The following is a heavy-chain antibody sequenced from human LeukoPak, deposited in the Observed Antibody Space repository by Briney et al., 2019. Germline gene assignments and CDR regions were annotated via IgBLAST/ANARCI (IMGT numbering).Heavy chain of an antibody. CDR2: ISGSGGST. V-gene: IGHV3-23*01. CDR1: GFTFSSYA. Sequence: GGSLRLSCAAPGFTFSSYAMSWVRQAPGKGLEWVSAISGSGGSTYYADSVKGRFTISRDNSKNTLYLQMNSLRAEDTAVYYCAKETIFGVVIHPYYFDYWGQGTLVTVSS. D-gene: IGHD3-3*01. J-gene: IGHJ4*02. CDR3: AKETIFGVVIHPYYFDY.